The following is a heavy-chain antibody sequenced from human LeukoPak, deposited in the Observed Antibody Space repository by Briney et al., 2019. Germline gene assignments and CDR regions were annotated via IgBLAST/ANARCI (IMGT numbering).Heavy chain of an antibody. J-gene: IGHJ4*02. D-gene: IGHD2-15*01. CDR1: GFTFSNYW. Sequence: GGSLRLSCGASGFTFSNYWMSWVRQARGKRLEWVANIKGDGSEIYYVDSVKGRFTISRDNDKNSLYLQMNNLRAEDTAVYYCARDGSSFDYWGQGALVTVSS. CDR3: ARDGSSFDY. CDR2: IKGDGSEI. V-gene: IGHV3-7*01.